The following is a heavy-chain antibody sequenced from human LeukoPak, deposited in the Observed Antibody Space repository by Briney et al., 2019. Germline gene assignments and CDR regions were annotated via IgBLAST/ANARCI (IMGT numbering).Heavy chain of an antibody. J-gene: IGHJ6*03. Sequence: SETLSLTCTVSGGSISSSSYYWGWIRQPPGEGLEWIGSIYYSGSTYYNPSLKSRVTISVDTSKNQFSLKLSSVTAADTAVYYCARRVLANWGYYYYMDVWGKGTTVTVSS. D-gene: IGHD7-27*01. V-gene: IGHV4-39*01. CDR1: GGSISSSSYY. CDR2: IYYSGST. CDR3: ARRVLANWGYYYYMDV.